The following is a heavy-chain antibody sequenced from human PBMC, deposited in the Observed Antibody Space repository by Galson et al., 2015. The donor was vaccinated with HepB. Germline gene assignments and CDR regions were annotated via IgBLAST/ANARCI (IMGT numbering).Heavy chain of an antibody. J-gene: IGHJ3*02. Sequence: SLRLSCAASGFTFSNAWMSWVRQAPGKGLEWVGRIKSKTDGGTTDYAAPVKGRFTISRDDSKNTLYLQMNSLKTEDTAVYYCTTDQSDGIRSAFDIWGQGTMVTVSS. CDR1: GFTFSNAW. CDR2: IKSKTDGGTT. D-gene: IGHD1-14*01. V-gene: IGHV3-15*01. CDR3: TTDQSDGIRSAFDI.